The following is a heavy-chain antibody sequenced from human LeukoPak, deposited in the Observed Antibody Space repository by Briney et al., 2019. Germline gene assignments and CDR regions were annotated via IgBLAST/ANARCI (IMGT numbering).Heavy chain of an antibody. V-gene: IGHV4-31*03. CDR2: IYYSGST. CDR3: ARVNDYGDYGSFDY. CDR1: GGSISSGGYS. Sequence: PSETLSLTCTVSGGSISSGGYSWSWIRQHPGKGLEWIGYIYYSGSTYYNPSLKSRVTISVDTSKNQFSLKLSSVTAADTAVYYCARVNDYGDYGSFDYWGQGTLVTVSS. J-gene: IGHJ4*02. D-gene: IGHD4-17*01.